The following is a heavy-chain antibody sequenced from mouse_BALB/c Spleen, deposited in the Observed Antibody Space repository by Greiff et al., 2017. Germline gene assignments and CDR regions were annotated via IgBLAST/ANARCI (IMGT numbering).Heavy chain of an antibody. CDR3: ARCRYYFYAMDY. CDR1: GFTFSSYA. D-gene: IGHD1-1*01. Sequence: EVQGVESGGGLVKPGGSLKLSCAASGFTFSSYAMSWVRQTPEKRLEWVASISSGGSTYYPDSVKGRFTISRDNARNILYLQMSSLRSEDTAMYYCARCRYYFYAMDYWGQGTSVTVSS. CDR2: ISSGGST. J-gene: IGHJ4*01. V-gene: IGHV5-6-5*01.